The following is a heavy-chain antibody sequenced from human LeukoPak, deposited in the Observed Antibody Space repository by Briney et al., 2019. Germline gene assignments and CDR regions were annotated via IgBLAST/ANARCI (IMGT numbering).Heavy chain of an antibody. Sequence: VASVKVSCKASGGTFSSYAISWVRQAPGQGLEWMGGIIPIFGTANYAQKFQGRVTITTDESTSTAYMELSSLRSEDTAVYYCARYYYGSGSLDYWGQGTLVTVSS. J-gene: IGHJ4*02. D-gene: IGHD3-10*01. CDR2: IIPIFGTA. CDR3: ARYYYGSGSLDY. CDR1: GGTFSSYA. V-gene: IGHV1-69*05.